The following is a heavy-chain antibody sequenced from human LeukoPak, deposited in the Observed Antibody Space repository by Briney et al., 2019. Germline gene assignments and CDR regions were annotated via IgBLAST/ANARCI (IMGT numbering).Heavy chain of an antibody. Sequence: SETLSLTCTVSGGSISSGGYYWSWIRQHPGKGLEWIGYIYHSGSTYYNPSLKSRVTISVDTSKNQFSLKLSSVTAADTAVYYCARVGGCSGGSYIGAFDIWGQGTMVTVSS. CDR1: GGSISSGGYY. CDR3: ARVGGCSGGSYIGAFDI. CDR2: IYHSGST. V-gene: IGHV4-31*03. D-gene: IGHD2-15*01. J-gene: IGHJ3*02.